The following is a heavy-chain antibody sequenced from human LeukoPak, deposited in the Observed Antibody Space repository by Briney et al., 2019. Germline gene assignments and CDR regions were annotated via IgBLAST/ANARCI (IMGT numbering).Heavy chain of an antibody. CDR2: IYYSGST. CDR3: VGSSSQDVDY. V-gene: IGHV4-39*01. D-gene: IGHD6-6*01. Sequence: PSETLSLTCNVSGGSISSSSYYWGWLRQPPGKGLEWIGSIYYSGSTYYNPSLKSRVTISVDTSKNQFSLKLSSVTAADTAVYYCVGSSSQDVDYWGQGTLVTVSS. J-gene: IGHJ4*02. CDR1: GGSISSSSYY.